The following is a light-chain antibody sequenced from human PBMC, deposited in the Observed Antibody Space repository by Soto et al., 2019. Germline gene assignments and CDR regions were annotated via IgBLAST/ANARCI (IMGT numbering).Light chain of an antibody. CDR2: WAS. Sequence: DIVMAQSPDSLAVSLVESATINFKSIRSVFYSSNEKNYLAWYQQRPGHSPTLLLYWASTRESGVPDRFSGSGSGTNFTLTITTLQAEDVATYYCQQYFAPPWTFGQGTKVDI. V-gene: IGKV4-1*01. J-gene: IGKJ1*01. CDR1: RSVFYSSNEKNY. CDR3: QQYFAPPWT.